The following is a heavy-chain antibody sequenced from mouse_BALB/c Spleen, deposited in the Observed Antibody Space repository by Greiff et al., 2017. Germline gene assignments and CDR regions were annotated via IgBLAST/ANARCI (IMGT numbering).Heavy chain of an antibody. J-gene: IGHJ4*01. CDR2: INPSTGYT. V-gene: IGHV1-7*01. Sequence: VKLQESGAELAKPGASVKMSCKASGYTFTSYWMHWVKQRPGQGLEWIGYINPSTGYTEYNQKFKDKATLTADKSSSTAYMQLSSLTSEDSAVDYCARRESNVPDAMDYWGQGTSVTVSS. CDR3: ARRESNVPDAMDY. CDR1: GYTFTSYW.